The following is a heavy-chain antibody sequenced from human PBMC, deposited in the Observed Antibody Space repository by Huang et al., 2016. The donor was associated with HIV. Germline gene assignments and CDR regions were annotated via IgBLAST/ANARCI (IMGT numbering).Heavy chain of an antibody. J-gene: IGHJ5*02. CDR2: ITASRMFQ. CDR1: GFSFDSFA. D-gene: IGHD3-10*01. V-gene: IGHV3-21*01. Sequence: DVQLVESGGGLVTPGGSLRPSCAASGFSFDSFAMHWVRQAPGKGLEWAASITASRMFQDYAVSLTGRFTVSRDNAKNSLYLQMNSLRPEDTAVYYCVRENYGSGSTLHWFDPWGQGTLVTVSS. CDR3: VRENYGSGSTLHWFDP.